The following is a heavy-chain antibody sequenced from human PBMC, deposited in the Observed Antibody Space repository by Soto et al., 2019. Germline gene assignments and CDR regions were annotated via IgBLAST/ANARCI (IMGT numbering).Heavy chain of an antibody. CDR1: GGSISSGDYY. D-gene: IGHD3-22*01. CDR2: IYYSGST. J-gene: IGHJ3*02. Sequence: QVQLQESGPGLVKPSQTLSLTCTVSGGSISSGDYYWSWIRQPPGKGLEWIGYIYYSGSTYYNPSLKSRVTLSVDTSKNQFSLKLSSVTAADTAVYYCARVVQITMIVSFLDIWGQGTMVTVSS. CDR3: ARVVQITMIVSFLDI. V-gene: IGHV4-30-4*01.